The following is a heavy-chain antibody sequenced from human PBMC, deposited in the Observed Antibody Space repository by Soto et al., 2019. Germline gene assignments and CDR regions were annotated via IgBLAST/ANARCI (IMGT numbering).Heavy chain of an antibody. D-gene: IGHD2-2*01. Sequence: SETLSLTCAVYGGSFSGYYWSWIRQPPGKGLEWIGEINHSGSTNYNPSLKSRVTISVDTSKNQFSLKLSSVTAADTAVYYCARGVIVVVPAAMAYYYYYYMDVWGKGTTVTVSS. CDR1: GGSFSGYY. CDR3: ARGVIVVVPAAMAYYYYYYMDV. V-gene: IGHV4-34*01. CDR2: INHSGST. J-gene: IGHJ6*03.